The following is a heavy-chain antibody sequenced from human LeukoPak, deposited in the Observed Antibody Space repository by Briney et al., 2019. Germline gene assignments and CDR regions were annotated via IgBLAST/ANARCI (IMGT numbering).Heavy chain of an antibody. CDR3: ARPRCSSTSCYDYYYYYMDV. CDR1: GVSISSSSYY. J-gene: IGHJ6*03. V-gene: IGHV4-39*01. D-gene: IGHD2-2*01. Sequence: SETLSLTCTVSGVSISSSSYYWGWIRQPPGRGLEWIGSIYYSGSTYYNPSLTSRVTISVDTSKNQFSLKLTSVTAADTAVYYCARPRCSSTSCYDYYYYYMDVWGKGTTVTVSS. CDR2: IYYSGST.